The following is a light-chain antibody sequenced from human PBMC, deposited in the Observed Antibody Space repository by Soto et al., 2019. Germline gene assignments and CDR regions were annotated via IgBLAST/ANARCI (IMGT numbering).Light chain of an antibody. J-gene: IGKJ1*01. CDR2: GAS. CDR3: KQYGSSPTT. CDR1: QTVLNNY. Sequence: EIVLTQSPGTLSLSPGERATLSCRASQTVLNNYLTWYQQKPGQAPRRLIFGASIRATGIPDRFSGSGSGTDFTLTIRRLEPEDFAVYYCKQYGSSPTTFGQGTKVDIK. V-gene: IGKV3-20*01.